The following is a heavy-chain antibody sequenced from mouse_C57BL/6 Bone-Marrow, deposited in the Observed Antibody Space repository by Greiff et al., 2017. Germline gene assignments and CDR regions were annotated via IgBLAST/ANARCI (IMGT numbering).Heavy chain of an antibody. Sequence: VQLQQSGAELVRPGTSVKMSCKASGYTFTNYWIGWAQQRPGHGLEWIGDIYPGGGYTTYTEKFQGKATLTADKSSSTAYMQFSSLTSEDSAIYYCATYYSNYALSMDYWGQGTSVTVSS. CDR2: IYPGGGYT. V-gene: IGHV1-63*01. CDR3: ATYYSNYALSMDY. CDR1: GYTFTNYW. D-gene: IGHD2-5*01. J-gene: IGHJ4*01.